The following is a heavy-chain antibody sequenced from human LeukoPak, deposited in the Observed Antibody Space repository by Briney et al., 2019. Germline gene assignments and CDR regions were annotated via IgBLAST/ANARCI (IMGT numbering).Heavy chain of an antibody. D-gene: IGHD6-19*01. V-gene: IGHV3-33*01. CDR1: GFIFSSYG. CDR2: IWYDGSNK. CDR3: ARDELAVAKKGFLDS. J-gene: IGHJ4*02. Sequence: GGSLRLSCAASGFIFSSYGMHWVRQAPGKGLEWVAVIWYDGSNKYYADSVKGRFTISRDNSKNTLYLQVNSLRAEDTAVYYCARDELAVAKKGFLDSWGQGTLVTVSS.